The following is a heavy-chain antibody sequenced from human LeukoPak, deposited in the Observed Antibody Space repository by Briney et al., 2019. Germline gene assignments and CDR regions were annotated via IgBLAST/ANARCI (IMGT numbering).Heavy chain of an antibody. CDR2: IIPIFGTA. CDR3: ATDYGGTNFDY. D-gene: IGHD4-23*01. V-gene: IGHV1-69*01. Sequence: SVKVSCKASGGTFSSYAISWVRQAPGQGLEWMGGIIPIFGTANYAQKFQGRVTITADESTSTAYMELSSLRSDDTAVYYCATDYGGTNFDYWGQGTLVTVSS. CDR1: GGTFSSYA. J-gene: IGHJ4*02.